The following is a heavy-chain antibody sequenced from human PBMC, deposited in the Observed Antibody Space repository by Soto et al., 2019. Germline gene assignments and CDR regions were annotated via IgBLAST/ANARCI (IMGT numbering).Heavy chain of an antibody. J-gene: IGHJ6*02. CDR2: IYYSGST. CDR3: ARDPGGYYYYGMDV. V-gene: IGHV4-59*01. Sequence: SETLSLTCTVSGGSISSYYWSWIRQPPGKGLEWIGYIYYSGSTNYNPSLKSRVTISVDTSKDQFSLKLSSVTAADTAVYYCARDPGGYYYYGMDVWGQGTTVTVSS. CDR1: GGSISSYY.